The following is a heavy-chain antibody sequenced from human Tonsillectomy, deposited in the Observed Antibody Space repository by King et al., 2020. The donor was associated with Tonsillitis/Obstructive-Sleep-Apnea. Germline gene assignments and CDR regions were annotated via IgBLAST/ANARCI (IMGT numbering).Heavy chain of an antibody. D-gene: IGHD3-3*01. CDR2: IYHSGST. V-gene: IGHV4-4*02. CDR3: TRAEYDPDAFDI. CDR1: GGSISSSNW. Sequence: VQLQESGPGLVKPSGTLSLTCAVSGGSISSSNWWSWVRQPPGKGLEWIGEIYHSGSTKYNPSLKSLVTISVDRSKKQFSLRLSSVTAADTAVYYCTRAEYDPDAFDIWGQGTMVIVSS. J-gene: IGHJ3*02.